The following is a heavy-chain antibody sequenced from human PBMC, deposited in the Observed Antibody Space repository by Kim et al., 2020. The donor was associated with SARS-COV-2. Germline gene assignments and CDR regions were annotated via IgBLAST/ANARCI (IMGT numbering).Heavy chain of an antibody. CDR3: AKDGKGIDY. CDR1: GFTFSSYG. D-gene: IGHD1-1*01. V-gene: IGHV3-30*18. J-gene: IGHJ4*02. Sequence: GGSLRLSCAASGFTFSSYGMHWVRQAAGKGLEWVAVISYDGSNKYYADSVKGRFTISRDNSKNTLYLQMNSLRAEDTAVYYCAKDGKGIDYWGQGTLVTVSS. CDR2: ISYDGSNK.